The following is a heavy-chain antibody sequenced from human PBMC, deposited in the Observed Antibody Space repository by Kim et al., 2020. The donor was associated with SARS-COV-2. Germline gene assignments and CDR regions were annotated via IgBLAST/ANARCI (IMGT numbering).Heavy chain of an antibody. CDR2: I. V-gene: IGHV3-15*01. CDR3: TTDLSLGIPLY. Sequence: IAYAAPMKGKFTISRDDSKNTLYLQMNSLKTEDTAVYYCTTDLSLGIPLYWGQGTLVTVSS. J-gene: IGHJ4*02. D-gene: IGHD7-27*01.